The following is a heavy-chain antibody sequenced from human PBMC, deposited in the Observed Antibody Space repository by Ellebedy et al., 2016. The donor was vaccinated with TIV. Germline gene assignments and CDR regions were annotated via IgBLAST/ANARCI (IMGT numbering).Heavy chain of an antibody. CDR3: ARGVMGYYSYGMDV. CDR2: IYYSGNT. V-gene: IGHV4-39*07. CDR1: GGSISSSSYY. Sequence: MPGGSLRLSCTVSGGSISSSSYYWGWIRQPPGKGLEWIGNIYYSGNTYYIPSLKSRVIISGDTSKNQLSLSLTSLTAADTAVYYCARGVMGYYSYGMDVWGQGTTVTVSS. D-gene: IGHD2-21*01. J-gene: IGHJ6*02.